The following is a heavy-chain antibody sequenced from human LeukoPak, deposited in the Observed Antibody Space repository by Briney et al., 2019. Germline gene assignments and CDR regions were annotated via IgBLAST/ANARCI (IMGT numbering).Heavy chain of an antibody. D-gene: IGHD1-26*01. V-gene: IGHV3-48*03. CDR3: ARSLGDWYFDL. Sequence: PGGSLRPSCAASGFTLSSYEMNWVRQAPGKGLEWVSYISSSGSTIYYADSVKGRFTISRDNAKNSLYLQMNSLRAEDTAVYYCARSLGDWYFDLWGRGTLVTVSS. CDR1: GFTLSSYE. CDR2: ISSSGSTI. J-gene: IGHJ2*01.